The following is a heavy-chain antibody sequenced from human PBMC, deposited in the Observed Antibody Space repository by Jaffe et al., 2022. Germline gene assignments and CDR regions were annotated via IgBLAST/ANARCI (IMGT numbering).Heavy chain of an antibody. CDR2: ISYDGVSI. D-gene: IGHD3-3*01. CDR1: GFTFSDAY. CDR3: ARIDPDGGFLRFLEWLLFRD. J-gene: IGHJ4*02. V-gene: IGHV3-11*01. Sequence: QVQLVESGGGLVKPGGSLRLSCAASGFTFSDAYMSWIRQAPGKGLEWISYISYDGVSIYYADSVKGRFTTSRDNAKNSMYLQMHSLRVEDTAVYYCARIDPDGGFLRFLEWLLFRDWGRGTLVTVSS.